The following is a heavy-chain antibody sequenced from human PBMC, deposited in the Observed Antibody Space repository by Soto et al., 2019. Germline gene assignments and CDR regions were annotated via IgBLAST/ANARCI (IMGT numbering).Heavy chain of an antibody. CDR2: INPSGGT. D-gene: IGHD3-3*01. CDR1: GGSFRGYY. Sequence: QVQLQQWGAGLLKPSETLSLTCAVYGGSFRGYYWTWIRQPPGKGLEWIGEINPSGGTNCNPSLKSRVTISVDTSKSQFSLKLSSVTAADTAVYYCARMGYDFWSGYYNALDPWGQGTLVTVSS. J-gene: IGHJ5*02. V-gene: IGHV4-34*01. CDR3: ARMGYDFWSGYYNALDP.